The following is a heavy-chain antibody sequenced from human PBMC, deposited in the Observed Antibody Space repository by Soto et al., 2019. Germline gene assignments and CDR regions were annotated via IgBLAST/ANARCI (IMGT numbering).Heavy chain of an antibody. CDR2: ISGSGGST. CDR3: ARDSVLLWFGELSDPLYYYYGMDV. Sequence: PGGSLRLSCAASGFTFSSYAMSWVRQAPGKGLEWVSAISGSGGSTYYADSVKGRFTISRDNAKNSLYLQMNSLRAEDTAVYYCARDSVLLWFGELSDPLYYYYGMDVWGQGTTVTVSS. D-gene: IGHD3-10*01. CDR1: GFTFSSYA. J-gene: IGHJ6*02. V-gene: IGHV3-23*01.